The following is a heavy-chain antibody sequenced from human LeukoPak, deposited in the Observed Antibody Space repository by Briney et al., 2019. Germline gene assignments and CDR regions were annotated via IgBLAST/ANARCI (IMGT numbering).Heavy chain of an antibody. V-gene: IGHV3-20*04. Sequence: GGSLRLSCAASGFTFDDYGMSWVRQAPGEGLEWVSGINWNGDSTSYSDSVKGRFTISRDNAKKSLYLQMKSLRAEDTALYYCVRGGGDSSSWHIDYWGQGTLVTVSS. J-gene: IGHJ4*02. CDR2: INWNGDST. CDR3: VRGGGDSSSWHIDY. D-gene: IGHD6-13*01. CDR1: GFTFDDYG.